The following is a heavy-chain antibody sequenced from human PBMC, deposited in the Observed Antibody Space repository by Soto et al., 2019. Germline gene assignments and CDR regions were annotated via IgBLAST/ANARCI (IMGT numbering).Heavy chain of an antibody. Sequence: GGSLRLSCAASGFTFSSYAMHWVRQAPGKGLEYVSAISSNGGSTYYANSVKGRFTISRDNSKNTLYLQMGSLRAEDMAVYYCARGQYCSGGSCYVADYWGQGTLVTVSS. CDR2: ISSNGGST. J-gene: IGHJ4*02. CDR1: GFTFSSYA. CDR3: ARGQYCSGGSCYVADY. V-gene: IGHV3-64*01. D-gene: IGHD2-15*01.